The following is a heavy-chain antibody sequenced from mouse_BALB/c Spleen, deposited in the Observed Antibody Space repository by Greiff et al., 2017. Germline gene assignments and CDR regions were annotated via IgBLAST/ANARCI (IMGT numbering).Heavy chain of an antibody. CDR3: ARGGKGAWFAY. V-gene: IGHV2-9*02. CDR2: IWAGGST. J-gene: IGHJ3*01. D-gene: IGHD1-1*02. CDR1: GFSLTSYG. Sequence: VHLVESGPGLVAPSQSLSITCTVSGFSLTSYGVHWVRQPPGKGLEWLGVIWAGGSTNYNSALMSRLSISKDNSKSQVFLKMNSLQTDDTAMYYCARGGKGAWFAYWGQGTLVTVSA.